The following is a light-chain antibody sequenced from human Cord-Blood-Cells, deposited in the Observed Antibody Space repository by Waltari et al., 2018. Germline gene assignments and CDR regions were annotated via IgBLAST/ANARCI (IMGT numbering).Light chain of an antibody. CDR1: SGLNVGTYR. CDR2: YKSDSDR. Sequence: QAVLTQPSSLSASPGASASLTCTLRSGLNVGTYRIYWYQQKPGSPPQYLLRYKSDSDRKQGSGVPSRFSGSKGASANAGFLLISGLQSEDEADYYCMIWHSSAVVFGGGTKLTVL. J-gene: IGLJ2*01. CDR3: MIWHSSAVV. V-gene: IGLV5-45*02.